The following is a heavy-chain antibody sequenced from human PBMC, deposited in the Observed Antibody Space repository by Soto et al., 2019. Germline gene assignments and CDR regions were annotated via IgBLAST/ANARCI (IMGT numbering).Heavy chain of an antibody. J-gene: IGHJ4*02. CDR1: GGSISSYY. Sequence: SETLSLTCTVPGGSISSYYWSWIRQPPGKGLEWIGYIYSSGSTNYNPSLKSRVTISVDTSKSQFSLKLSSVTAADTAVYYCARATDFDYWGQGTLVTVSS. CDR3: ARATDFDY. V-gene: IGHV4-59*01. CDR2: IYSSGST.